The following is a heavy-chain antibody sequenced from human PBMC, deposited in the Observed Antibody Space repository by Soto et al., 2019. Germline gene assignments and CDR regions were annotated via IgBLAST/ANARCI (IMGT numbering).Heavy chain of an antibody. V-gene: IGHV3-7*01. D-gene: IGHD2-2*01. J-gene: IGHJ4*02. CDR1: GFTFSTYW. CDR2: IKEDGSEE. CDR3: STAISTPFSNFDY. Sequence: EVQLVQSGGDLVQPGGSLRLSCVASGFTFSTYWMTWVRQAPGMGLEWVAGIKEDGSEEVYVDSVKGRFSIFRDNAKTLPYLQLNSLRTEDTAIYYRSTAISTPFSNFDYWGQGSLVTVSS.